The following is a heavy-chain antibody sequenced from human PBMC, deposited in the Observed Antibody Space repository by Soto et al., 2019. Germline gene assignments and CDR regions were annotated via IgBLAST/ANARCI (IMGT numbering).Heavy chain of an antibody. J-gene: IGHJ5*02. CDR1: GDSINSGTYS. D-gene: IGHD5-18*01. V-gene: IGHV4-39*01. CDR3: ARLVWSYGTWFDP. Sequence: SETLSLTCTVSGDSINSGTYSWGWIRQPPGKGLEDIGTIYYSGNTYYNSSLKSRVTISLDTSKNQFSLKLSSVTAADTAVYYCARLVWSYGTWFDPWGQGTLVTVSS. CDR2: IYYSGNT.